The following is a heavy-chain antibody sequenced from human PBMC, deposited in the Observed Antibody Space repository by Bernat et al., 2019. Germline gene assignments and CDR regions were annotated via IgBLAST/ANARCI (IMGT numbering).Heavy chain of an antibody. D-gene: IGHD1-14*01. Sequence: EVQLVESGGGLVQPGGSRRLSCASSAFSFSSYWIHLVRQAPGKGLVWVSRINSDGSSTNYADSVKGRLAIYRDNAKNTLNLEMDSVRAEETAVYYCGSGKWDDLGDYWGQGKRVTVSS. CDR1: AFSFSSYW. CDR2: INSDGSST. V-gene: IGHV3-74*01. J-gene: IGHJ4*02. CDR3: GSGKWDDLGDY.